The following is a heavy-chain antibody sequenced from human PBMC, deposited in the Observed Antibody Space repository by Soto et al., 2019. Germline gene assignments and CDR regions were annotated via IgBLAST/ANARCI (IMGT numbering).Heavy chain of an antibody. CDR1: GGSISSYY. CDR3: ARGKYGDYYYYYYMDV. D-gene: IGHD4-17*01. J-gene: IGHJ6*03. V-gene: IGHV4-59*01. CDR2: IYYSGST. Sequence: QVQLQESGPGLVKPSETLSLTCTVSGGSISSYYWSWIRQPPGKGLEWIGYIYYSGSTNYNPSLKSRVAISVDTSKNQFSLMLSSVTAADTAVYYCARGKYGDYYYYYYMDVWGKGTTVTVSS.